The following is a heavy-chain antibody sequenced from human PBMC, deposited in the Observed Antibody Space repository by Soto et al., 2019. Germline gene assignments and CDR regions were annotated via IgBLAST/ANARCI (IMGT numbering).Heavy chain of an antibody. CDR3: ASGGSGSYTIYYYMDV. CDR2: IIPILGIA. D-gene: IGHD3-10*01. V-gene: IGHV1-69*02. Sequence: GASVKVSCKASGGTFSSYTISWVRQAPGQGLEWMGRIIPILGIANYAQKFQGRVTITADKSTSTAYMELSSLRSEDTAVYYCASGGSGSYTIYYYMDVWGKGTTVTVSS. J-gene: IGHJ6*03. CDR1: GGTFSSYT.